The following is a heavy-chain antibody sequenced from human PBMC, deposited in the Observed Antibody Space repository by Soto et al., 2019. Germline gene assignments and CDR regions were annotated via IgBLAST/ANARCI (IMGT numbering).Heavy chain of an antibody. J-gene: IGHJ6*02. CDR3: AASIFYYGMDV. V-gene: IGHV5-51*01. CDR2: IYPGDSDT. Sequence: PGESLKISCKGSGYTFTNYWIGWGLQMPGKGPEWMGIIYPGDSDTKYNPSFQGQVTISADKSITTTYLQWSSLKASDTAIYYCAASIFYYGMDVWGQGTTVTVSS. CDR1: GYTFTNYW.